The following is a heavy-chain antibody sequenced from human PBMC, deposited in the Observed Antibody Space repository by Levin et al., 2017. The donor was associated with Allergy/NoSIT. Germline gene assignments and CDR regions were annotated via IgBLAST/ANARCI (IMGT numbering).Heavy chain of an antibody. CDR1: GYTFTGFG. J-gene: IGHJ3*01. D-gene: IGHD4-23*01. CDR3: AGGWVGNGATSGAAAFDF. CDR2: VSSYIGNT. V-gene: IGHV1-18*01. Sequence: GASVKVSCKASGYTFTGFGISWVRQAPGQGLEWMGWVSSYIGNTNYAQKFQGRVTMTTDTSTTTAYMELRSLRSDDTAVYYCAGGWVGNGATSGAAAFDFWGQGTMVSVSS.